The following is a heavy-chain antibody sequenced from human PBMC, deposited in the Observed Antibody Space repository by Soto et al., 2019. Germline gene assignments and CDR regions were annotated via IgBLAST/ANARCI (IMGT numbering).Heavy chain of an antibody. CDR3: AREGVVVAANYYDGMDV. CDR2: IIPIFGTA. Sequence: QVQLVQSGAEVKKPGSSVKVSCKASGGTFSSYAISWVRQAPGQGLEWMGGIIPIFGTANYAQKFQGRVTITADESTSTAYVVMICLRSEDTAVYYCAREGVVVAANYYDGMDVWGQGTTVTVSS. V-gene: IGHV1-69*12. J-gene: IGHJ6*02. CDR1: GGTFSSYA. D-gene: IGHD2-15*01.